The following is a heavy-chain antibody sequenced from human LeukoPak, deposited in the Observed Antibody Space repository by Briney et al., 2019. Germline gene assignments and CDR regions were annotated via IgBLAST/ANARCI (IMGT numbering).Heavy chain of an antibody. Sequence: ASVKVSCKASGYTFTSYHMHWVRQAPGQGLEWMGISNPNSDYTNYAQKFQGRVTITADESTSTAYMELSSLRSEDTAVYYCARGSLGIVVVPAAIEDYYYGMDVWGQGTTVTVSS. CDR3: ARGSLGIVVVPAAIEDYYYGMDV. V-gene: IGHV1-46*01. CDR1: GYTFTSYH. CDR2: SNPNSDYT. J-gene: IGHJ6*02. D-gene: IGHD2-2*03.